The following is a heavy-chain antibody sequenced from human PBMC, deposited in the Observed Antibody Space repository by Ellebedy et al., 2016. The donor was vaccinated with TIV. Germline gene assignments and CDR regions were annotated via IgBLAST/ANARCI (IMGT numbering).Heavy chain of an antibody. Sequence: SGPTLVXPTQTLTLTCTFSGFSLSTSGMCVSWIRQPPGKALEWLALIDWDDDKYYSTSLKTRLTISKDTSKNQVVLTMTNMDPVDTATYYCARIPRYFDWLGGQYYYGMDVWGQGTTVTVSS. CDR2: IDWDDDK. J-gene: IGHJ6*02. D-gene: IGHD3-9*01. CDR3: ARIPRYFDWLGGQYYYGMDV. V-gene: IGHV2-70*01. CDR1: GFSLSTSGMC.